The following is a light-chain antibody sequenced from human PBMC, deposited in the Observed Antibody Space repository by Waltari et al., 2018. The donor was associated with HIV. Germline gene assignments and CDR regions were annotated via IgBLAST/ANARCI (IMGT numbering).Light chain of an antibody. V-gene: IGLV3-1*01. Sequence: SYDLTQPPSVSVSPGQTARNTCSGENLGEQFVSWYQQQPGQSPMVVIYQDSQRPSGIPERFSGSNSGNTATLAISGTHPMDEADYYCQTWDIATGVFGGGTKLTVL. CDR1: NLGEQF. J-gene: IGLJ3*02. CDR3: QTWDIATGV. CDR2: QDS.